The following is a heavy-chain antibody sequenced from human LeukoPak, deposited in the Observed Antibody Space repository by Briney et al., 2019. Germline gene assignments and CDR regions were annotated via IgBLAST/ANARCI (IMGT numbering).Heavy chain of an antibody. CDR3: ASPGITTFDY. J-gene: IGHJ4*02. Sequence: TSETLSLTCTVSGGSISGNSFYWGWVRQPPGKGLEWRGNIYYTGITYYNPSLKSRVTIAVETSKNQFSLKLNSVTAANTAVYYCASPGITTFDYWGQGTLVTVSS. CDR1: GGSISGNSFY. CDR2: IYYTGIT. D-gene: IGHD3-22*01. V-gene: IGHV4-39*01.